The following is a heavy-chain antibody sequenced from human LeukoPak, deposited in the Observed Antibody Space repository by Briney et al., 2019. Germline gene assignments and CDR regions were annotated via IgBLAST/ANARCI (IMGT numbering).Heavy chain of an antibody. V-gene: IGHV4-59*01. Sequence: SETLSLTCTVSGGSISSYYWSWIRQPPGKGLEWIGYIYYSGSTNYNPSLKSRVTISVDTSKNQFSLKLSSVTAADTAVYYCATMYSSSLNYYYYMDVWGKGTTVTVSS. CDR1: GGSISSYY. D-gene: IGHD6-6*01. J-gene: IGHJ6*03. CDR2: IYYSGST. CDR3: ATMYSSSLNYYYYMDV.